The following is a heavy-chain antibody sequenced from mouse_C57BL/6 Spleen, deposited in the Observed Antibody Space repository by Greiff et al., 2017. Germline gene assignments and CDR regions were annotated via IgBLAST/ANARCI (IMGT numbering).Heavy chain of an antibody. CDR1: GYTFTSYW. Sequence: VQLQQPGAELVRPGSSVKLSCKASGYTFTSYWMHWVKQRPIQGLEWIGNIDPSDSETHYNQKFKDKATLTVDKSSSTAYMQLSSLTSEDSAVYYCARGGVGRYYFDYWGQGTTLTVSS. D-gene: IGHD4-1*01. CDR2: IDPSDSET. CDR3: ARGGVGRYYFDY. J-gene: IGHJ2*01. V-gene: IGHV1-52*01.